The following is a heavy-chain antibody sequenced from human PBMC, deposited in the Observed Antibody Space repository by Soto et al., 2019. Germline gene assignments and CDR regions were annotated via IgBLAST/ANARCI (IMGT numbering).Heavy chain of an antibody. CDR3: AKDAVPMVRGANRFYNWFDP. V-gene: IGHV3-23*01. CDR1: GFTFSSYA. Sequence: GGSLRLSCAASGFTFSSYAMSWVRQAPGKGLEWVSAISGSGGSTYYADSVKGRFTISRDNSKNTLYLQMNSLRAEDTAVYYCAKDAVPMVRGANRFYNWFDPWGQGTLVTVSS. CDR2: ISGSGGST. J-gene: IGHJ5*02. D-gene: IGHD3-10*01.